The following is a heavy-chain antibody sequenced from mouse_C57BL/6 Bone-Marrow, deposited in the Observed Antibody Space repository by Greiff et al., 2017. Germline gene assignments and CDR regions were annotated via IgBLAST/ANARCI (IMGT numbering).Heavy chain of an antibody. D-gene: IGHD1-1*01. CDR2: IYPSDSET. CDR3: ARGTTVVARYAMDY. CDR1: GYTFTSYW. J-gene: IGHJ4*01. Sequence: QVQLQQPGAELVRPGSSVKLSCKASGYTFTSYWMDWVKQRPGQGLEWIGNIYPSDSETHYNQKFKDKATLPVDKSSSTAYMQLSSLSSEASAVYYCARGTTVVARYAMDYWGQGTSVTVSS. V-gene: IGHV1-61*01.